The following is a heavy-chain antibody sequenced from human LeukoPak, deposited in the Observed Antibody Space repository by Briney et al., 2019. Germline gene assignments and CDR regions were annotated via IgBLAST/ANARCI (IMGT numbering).Heavy chain of an antibody. V-gene: IGHV3-30*18. CDR1: GFTVSSNY. D-gene: IGHD5-18*01. Sequence: TGGSLRLSCAASGFTVSSNYMSWVRQAPGKGLEWVAVISYDGSNKYYADSVKGRFTISRDNSKNTLYLQMNSLRAEDTAVYYCAKGDQLWLGSYYYYYGMDVWGQGTTVTVSS. CDR3: AKGDQLWLGSYYYYYGMDV. CDR2: ISYDGSNK. J-gene: IGHJ6*02.